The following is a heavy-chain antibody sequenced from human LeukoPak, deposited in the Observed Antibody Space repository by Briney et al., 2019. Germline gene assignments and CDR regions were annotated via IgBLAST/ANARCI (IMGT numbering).Heavy chain of an antibody. Sequence: GASVKVSCKASGYTFTSYGIGWVRQAPGQGLEWMGWISAYNGNTNYAQKLQGRVTMTTDTSTSTAYMELRSLRSDDTAVYYCARVPLMYYYDTSGRNWFDPWGQGTLVTVSS. CDR3: ARVPLMYYYDTSGRNWFDP. CDR1: GYTFTSYG. V-gene: IGHV1-18*01. J-gene: IGHJ5*02. CDR2: ISAYNGNT. D-gene: IGHD3-22*01.